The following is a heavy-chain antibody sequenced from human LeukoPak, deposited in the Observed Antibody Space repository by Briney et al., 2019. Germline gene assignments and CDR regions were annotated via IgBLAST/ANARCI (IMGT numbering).Heavy chain of an antibody. CDR3: ARDLWDTATDNWFDP. CDR2: IIPIFGTA. D-gene: IGHD5-18*01. Sequence: ASVKVSCKASGGTFSSYAISWVRQAPGQGLEWMGRIIPIFGTANYAQKFQGRVTITTDESTSTAYMELSSLRSEDTAVHYCARDLWDTATDNWFDPWGQGTLVTVSS. V-gene: IGHV1-69*05. J-gene: IGHJ5*02. CDR1: GGTFSSYA.